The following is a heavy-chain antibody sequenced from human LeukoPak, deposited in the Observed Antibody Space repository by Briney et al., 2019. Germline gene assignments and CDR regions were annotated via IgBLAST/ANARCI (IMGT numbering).Heavy chain of an antibody. Sequence: GGSLRLSCAASGFTFSTYSMTWVRQGPGKGLEWVSSIYPSGDSTFYADSVKGRFTISRDNSKNTLYLQMNSLRAEDTAVYYCTKPPGTLWFGPDPWGQGTLVTVSS. V-gene: IGHV3-23*01. J-gene: IGHJ5*02. CDR3: TKPPGTLWFGPDP. CDR1: GFTFSTYS. D-gene: IGHD3-10*01. CDR2: IYPSGDST.